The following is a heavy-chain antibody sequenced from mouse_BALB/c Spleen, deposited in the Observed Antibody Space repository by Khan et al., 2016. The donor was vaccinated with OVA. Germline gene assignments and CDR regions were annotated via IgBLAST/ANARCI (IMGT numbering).Heavy chain of an antibody. V-gene: IGHV3-2*02. CDR1: GYSITTDYA. J-gene: IGHJ2*01. CDR2: ISYSGNT. Sequence: EVQLVESGPGLVKPSQSLSLTCTVTGYSITTDYAWNWIRQFPGNKLEWMGYISYSGNTKYNPSLKSRISITRDTSKNQFFLQLKSVTTEDTARHYCARVYGGDFDYWGQGTTLTVSS. D-gene: IGHD1-1*01. CDR3: ARVYGGDFDY.